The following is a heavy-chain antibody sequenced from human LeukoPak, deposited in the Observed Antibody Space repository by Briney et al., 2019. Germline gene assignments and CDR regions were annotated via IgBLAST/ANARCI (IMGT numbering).Heavy chain of an antibody. V-gene: IGHV3-15*07. J-gene: IGHJ1*01. D-gene: IGHD6-19*01. CDR1: GFTFSNAY. CDR3: AKPSYSSGWPEYFQH. CDR2: IKPKTDGETT. Sequence: GGSLRLSCAASGFTFSNAYMNWVRQAPGKGLEWVGRIKPKTDGETTEYAAPVKDRFSISRDDSKSMMYLQMNSLKTEDTAVYYCAKPSYSSGWPEYFQHWGQGTLVTVSS.